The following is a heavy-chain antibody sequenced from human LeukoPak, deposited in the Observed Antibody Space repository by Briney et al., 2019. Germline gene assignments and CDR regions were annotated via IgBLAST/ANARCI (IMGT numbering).Heavy chain of an antibody. D-gene: IGHD5-24*01. Sequence: SETLSLTCTASGGSISSYYWSWIRQPPGKGLEWVGSIYYSGSTSHNPPLKSRVTISVDTSKNQFSLRLSSVTAADTAVYYCARVRSRDGYLYFDYWGQGTLVTVSS. J-gene: IGHJ4*02. V-gene: IGHV4-59*01. CDR1: GGSISSYY. CDR2: IYYSGST. CDR3: ARVRSRDGYLYFDY.